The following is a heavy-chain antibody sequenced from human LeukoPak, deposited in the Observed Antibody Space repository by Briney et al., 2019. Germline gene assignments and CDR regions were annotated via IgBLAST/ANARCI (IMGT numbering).Heavy chain of an antibody. Sequence: ASVTVSFKTSGYTFTNYYVHWVRQAPGQGREGMGYIVPDTGGVDYDQRFQGRAAMTRDKSIRTVYTELTSPKSDDTAVYYCATVDKYCSAGNCVKFWGQGTLVTVSS. CDR1: GYTFTNYY. J-gene: IGHJ4*02. D-gene: IGHD2-15*01. CDR3: ATVDKYCSAGNCVKF. V-gene: IGHV1-2*02. CDR2: IVPDTGGV.